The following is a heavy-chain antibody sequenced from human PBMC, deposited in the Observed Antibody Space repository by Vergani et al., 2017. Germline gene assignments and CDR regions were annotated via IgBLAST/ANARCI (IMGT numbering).Heavy chain of an antibody. CDR2: SGLEGALMIANSVA. V-gene: IGHV3-73*02. CDR3: ARSKSINPCSTEGRRGWFDF. J-gene: IGHJ4*02. Sequence: DVQLVQSGGGQVQPGESLEVSCAASEFKISAFDIHWVRQAPGRGLEWVGCSGLEGALMIANSVASFSASVPGRFGISRDESKNAGHLRMSNQGVEDTAIYYCARSKSINPCSTEGRRGWFDFWGQGTLVTV. CDR1: EFKISAFD. D-gene: IGHD2-2*01.